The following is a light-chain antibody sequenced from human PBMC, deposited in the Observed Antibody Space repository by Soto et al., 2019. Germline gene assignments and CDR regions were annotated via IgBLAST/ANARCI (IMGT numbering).Light chain of an antibody. Sequence: QSVLTQPPSVSAAPGQKVTISCSGSSSNIGINYVSWYQQFPGTAPKLLIYDDNKRPSGIPDRFSGSKSGTSATLGITGLQTGDEADYYCGTWDYSLSTVIFGGGTKVTVL. V-gene: IGLV1-51*01. J-gene: IGLJ2*01. CDR1: SSNIGINY. CDR3: GTWDYSLSTVI. CDR2: DDN.